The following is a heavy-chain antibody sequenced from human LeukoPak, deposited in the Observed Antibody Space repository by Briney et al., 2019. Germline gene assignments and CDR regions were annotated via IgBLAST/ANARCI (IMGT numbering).Heavy chain of an antibody. V-gene: IGHV4-59*08. CDR1: GGSISSYY. Sequence: SETLSLTCTVSGGSISSYYWSWVRQPPGKGLEWVGYIYYSGSTNYNPPLKSPVTISVDTSKNQFSLKLSSVTAADTAVYYCARHQYSSSWYGYWGQGTLVTVSS. J-gene: IGHJ4*02. D-gene: IGHD6-13*01. CDR3: ARHQYSSSWYGY. CDR2: IYYSGST.